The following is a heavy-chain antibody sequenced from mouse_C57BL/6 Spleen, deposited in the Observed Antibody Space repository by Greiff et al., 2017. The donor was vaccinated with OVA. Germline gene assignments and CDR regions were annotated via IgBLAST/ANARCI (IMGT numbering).Heavy chain of an antibody. D-gene: IGHD1-1*01. V-gene: IGHV1-47*01. J-gene: IGHJ2*01. CDR2: FHPYNDDT. CDR3: ARGEPYYCGSSYGFDY. Sequence: QVQLQQSGAELVKPGASVKMSCKASGYTFTTYPIEWMKQNHGKSLEWIGNFHPYNDDTKYNEKFKGKATLTVEKSSSTVYLELSRLTADDSAVYYCARGEPYYCGSSYGFDYWGQGTTLTVSS. CDR1: GYTFTTYP.